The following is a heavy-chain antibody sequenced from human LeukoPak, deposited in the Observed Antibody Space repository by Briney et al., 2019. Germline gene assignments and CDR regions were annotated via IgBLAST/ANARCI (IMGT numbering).Heavy chain of an antibody. J-gene: IGHJ1*01. CDR1: GYTFTSYG. CDR2: ISAYNGNT. D-gene: IGHD3-22*01. V-gene: IGHV1-18*01. CDR3: ARDGSSGQSGYFQH. Sequence: ASVTVSCTASGYTFTSYGISWVRQAPGQGLEWMGWISAYNGNTNYAQKLQGRVTMTTDTSTSTAYMELRSLRSDNTAVYYCARDGSSGQSGYFQHWGQGTLVTVSS.